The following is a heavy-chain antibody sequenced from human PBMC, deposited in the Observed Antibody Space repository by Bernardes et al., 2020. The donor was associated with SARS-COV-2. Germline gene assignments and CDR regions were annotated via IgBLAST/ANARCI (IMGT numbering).Heavy chain of an antibody. CDR2: INSDGSST. CDR1: GFTFSSYW. J-gene: IGHJ5*02. D-gene: IGHD2-15*01. Sequence: GGSLRLSCAASGFTFSSYWMHWVRQAPGKGLVWVSRINSDGSSTSCADSVKGRFTISRDNARNTVYLQMNSLRVEDTAVYYCVRVCSGGTCYGRFGPWGQGTLVTVSS. CDR3: VRVCSGGTCYGRFGP. V-gene: IGHV3-74*01.